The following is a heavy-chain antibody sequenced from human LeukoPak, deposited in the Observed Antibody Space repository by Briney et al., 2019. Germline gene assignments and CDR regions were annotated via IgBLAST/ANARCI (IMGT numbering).Heavy chain of an antibody. CDR3: ARKDFDLIDY. CDR1: GGSISSGGYY. Sequence: SQTLSLTCTVSGGSISSGGYYWSWIRQHPGKGLEWIGYIYYSGSTYYNPSLKSRVTISVDTSKNQFSLKLSSVTAADTAVYYCARKDFDLIDYWGQGTLVTVSS. CDR2: IYYSGST. J-gene: IGHJ4*02. V-gene: IGHV4-31*03. D-gene: IGHD3-9*01.